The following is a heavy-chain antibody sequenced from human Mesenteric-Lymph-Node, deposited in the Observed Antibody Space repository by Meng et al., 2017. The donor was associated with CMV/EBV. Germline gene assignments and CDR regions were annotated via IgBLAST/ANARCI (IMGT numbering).Heavy chain of an antibody. CDR1: GFSFSDYS. V-gene: IGHV3-21*01. Sequence: GGSLRLSCAASGFSFSDYSMNWVRRAPGKGLEWVSSISSSTDYIYYAGSVKGRFTISRDNAKNSLYLQMNSLRAEDTAVYYCARVEGTGYGVLDYWGQGTLVTVSS. J-gene: IGHJ4*02. CDR3: ARVEGTGYGVLDY. CDR2: ISSSTDYI. D-gene: IGHD5-12*01.